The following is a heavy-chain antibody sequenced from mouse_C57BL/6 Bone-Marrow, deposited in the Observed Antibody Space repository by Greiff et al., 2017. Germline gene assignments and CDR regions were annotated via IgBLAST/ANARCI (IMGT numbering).Heavy chain of an antibody. D-gene: IGHD3-2*02. J-gene: IGHJ2*01. CDR2: IHPNRGST. CDR1: GYTFTSYW. CDR3: ARTAQATNFDY. V-gene: IGHV1-64*01. Sequence: VQLQQPGAELVKPGASVKLSCKASGYTFTSYWMHWVKQRPGQGLEWIGMIHPNRGSTNYNEKFKSKATLTVDKSSSTAYMQLSSLTSEDSAVYYCARTAQATNFDYWGQGTTLTVSS.